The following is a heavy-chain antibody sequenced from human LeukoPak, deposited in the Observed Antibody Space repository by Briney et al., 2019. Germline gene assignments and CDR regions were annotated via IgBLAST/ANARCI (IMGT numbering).Heavy chain of an antibody. V-gene: IGHV4-34*01. D-gene: IGHD3-3*01. J-gene: IGHJ5*01. Sequence: SETLSLTCAVYGGSFSGYYWSWIRQPPGKGLEWIGEINHSGSTNYNPSLKSRVTILVDTSKNQFSLKLSSVTDADTAVYYCARVRRSLNWFDSWGQGTLVTVSS. CDR2: INHSGST. CDR1: GGSFSGYY. CDR3: ARVRRSLNWFDS.